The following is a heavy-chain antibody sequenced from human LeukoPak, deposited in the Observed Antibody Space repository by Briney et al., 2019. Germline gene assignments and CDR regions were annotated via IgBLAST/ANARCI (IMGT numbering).Heavy chain of an antibody. CDR3: ARDRGLGNADAFDI. D-gene: IGHD1-1*01. CDR2: ISAYNGNT. CDR1: GYTFTSYY. Sequence: ASVKVSCKASGYTFTSYYMHWVRQAPGQGLEWMGWISAYNGNTNYAQKLQGRVTMTTDTSTSTAYMELRSLRSDDTAVYYCARDRGLGNADAFDIWGQGTMVTVSS. V-gene: IGHV1-18*04. J-gene: IGHJ3*02.